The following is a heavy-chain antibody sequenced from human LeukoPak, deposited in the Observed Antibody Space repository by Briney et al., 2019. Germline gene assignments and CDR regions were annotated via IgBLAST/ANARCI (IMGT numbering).Heavy chain of an antibody. D-gene: IGHD5-18*01. CDR3: ARDLSGYSYGYQSFFDY. Sequence: ASVKVSCKASGYTFTSYGISWVRQAPGQGLEWMGWISGYNDKTKYEQKVQGRVTMTTDTSTSTAYMELRGLRSDDTAVYYCARDLSGYSYGYQSFFDYWGQGTLVTVSS. CDR2: ISGYNDKT. V-gene: IGHV1-18*01. CDR1: GYTFTSYG. J-gene: IGHJ4*02.